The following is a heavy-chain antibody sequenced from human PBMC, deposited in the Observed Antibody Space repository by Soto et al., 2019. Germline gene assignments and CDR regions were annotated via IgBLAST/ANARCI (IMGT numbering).Heavy chain of an antibody. J-gene: IGHJ6*02. V-gene: IGHV1-46*01. CDR1: GYTITSYY. CDR2: INPSGGIT. D-gene: IGHD2-2*01. Sequence: QVQLVQSGAEVKKPGASVKVSCKASGYTITSYYLHWVRQAPGQGPEWMGIINPSGGITNDAQKFQDRVTMTSDTSTSTVYMELSSLRSEDTAVYYCARGISTTRYYYYYGMDVWGQGTTVTVSS. CDR3: ARGISTTRYYYYYGMDV.